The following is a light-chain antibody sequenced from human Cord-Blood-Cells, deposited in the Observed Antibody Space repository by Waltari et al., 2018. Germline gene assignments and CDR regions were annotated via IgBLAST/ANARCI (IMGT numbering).Light chain of an antibody. CDR2: AAS. CDR3: QQSYSTLYT. V-gene: IGKV1-39*01. Sequence: DIQMTQSPSYLSASVGDRVTITCRASQSISSYLNWYQQKPGKAPKLLIYAASSLQSGVPSRFSGSGSGTDFTRTISSLQPEDFATYYCQQSYSTLYTFGQGTKLEIK. J-gene: IGKJ2*01. CDR1: QSISSY.